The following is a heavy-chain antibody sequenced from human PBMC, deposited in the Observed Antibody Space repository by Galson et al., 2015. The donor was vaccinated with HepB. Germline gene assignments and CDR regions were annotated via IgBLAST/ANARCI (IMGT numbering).Heavy chain of an antibody. Sequence: CAISGDSVSSNSATWNWIRQSPSRGLEWLGRIYFRSKWYYEYAVSLKSRIAINPDTSKNQFSLQLNSVTPEDTAVYFCARRQQAITRRTDDGLDVWGQGTAITVSS. D-gene: IGHD5-18*01. V-gene: IGHV6-1*01. CDR1: GDSVSSNSAT. CDR3: ARRQQAITRRTDDGLDV. J-gene: IGHJ6*02. CDR2: IYFRSKWYY.